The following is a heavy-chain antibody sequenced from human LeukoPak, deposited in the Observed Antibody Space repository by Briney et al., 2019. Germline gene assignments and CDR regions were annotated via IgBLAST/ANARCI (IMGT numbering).Heavy chain of an antibody. CDR1: GLTFSNYA. CDR2: IRGDGGGA. D-gene: IGHD4-17*01. V-gene: IGHV3-23*01. Sequence: GGSLRLSCAAPGLTFSNYAMTWVRQAPGKGLEWVSSIRGDGGGAVYTDSVKGRFTTSRDNSKNMLYLQMNSLSAEDTALYYCTKDPNGDYIGAFDPGGQGTLVTVSA. CDR3: TKDPNGDYIGAFDP. J-gene: IGHJ5*02.